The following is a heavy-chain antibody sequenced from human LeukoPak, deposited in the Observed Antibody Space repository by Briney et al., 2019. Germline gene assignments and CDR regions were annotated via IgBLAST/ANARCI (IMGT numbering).Heavy chain of an antibody. CDR3: ATLGEWELRKNDAFDI. CDR1: GYTLTELS. V-gene: IGHV1-24*01. D-gene: IGHD1-26*01. Sequence: GASVKVSCKVSGYTLTELSMHWVRQAPGKGLEWMGGFDPEDGETIYAQKFQGRVTMTEDTSTDTAYMELSSLRSEDTAVYYCATLGEWELRKNDAFDIWGQGTMVTVSS. J-gene: IGHJ3*02. CDR2: FDPEDGET.